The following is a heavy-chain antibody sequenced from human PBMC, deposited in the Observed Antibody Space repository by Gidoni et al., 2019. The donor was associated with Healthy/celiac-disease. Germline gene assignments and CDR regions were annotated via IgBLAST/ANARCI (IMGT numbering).Heavy chain of an antibody. CDR3: ARLSYYYDSSGYYSGAFDI. D-gene: IGHD3-22*01. CDR1: GFTFSSYD. V-gene: IGHV3-13*01. J-gene: IGHJ3*02. Sequence: EVQLVESGGGWVQPGGSLRLSCAASGFTFSSYDMHWVRQATGKGLEWVSAIGNAGDTYYPGSVQCLFTISRENATNSLYLQMNSLRAGDTAVYYCARLSYYYDSSGYYSGAFDIWGQGTMVTVSS. CDR2: IGNAGDT.